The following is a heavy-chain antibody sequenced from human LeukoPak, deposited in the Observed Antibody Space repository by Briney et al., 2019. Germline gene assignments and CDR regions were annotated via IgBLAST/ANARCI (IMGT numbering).Heavy chain of an antibody. J-gene: IGHJ3*02. V-gene: IGHV3-23*01. CDR2: ISGSGGST. D-gene: IGHD3-16*01. CDR1: GFSFSSFA. Sequence: PGGSLRLSCAASGFSFSSFAMSWVRQAPGKGLEWVSAISGSGGSTYYADSVKGRFTISRDNSKNTLYLQMNSLRAEDTAVYYCAKDHISVTFGGVRVDAFDIWGQGTMVTVSS. CDR3: AKDHISVTFGGVRVDAFDI.